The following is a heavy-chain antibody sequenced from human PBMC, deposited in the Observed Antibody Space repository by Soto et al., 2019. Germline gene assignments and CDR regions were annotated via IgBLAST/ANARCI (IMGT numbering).Heavy chain of an antibody. Sequence: GGSLRLSCAASGFTFRSYAMHWVRQAPGKGLEWVAVISYDGSNKYYADSVKGRFTISRDNSKNTLYLQMNSLRAEDTAVYYCARDRRYYGSSGYYYFDYWGQGT. J-gene: IGHJ4*02. D-gene: IGHD3-22*01. V-gene: IGHV3-30-3*01. CDR3: ARDRRYYGSSGYYYFDY. CDR2: ISYDGSNK. CDR1: GFTFRSYA.